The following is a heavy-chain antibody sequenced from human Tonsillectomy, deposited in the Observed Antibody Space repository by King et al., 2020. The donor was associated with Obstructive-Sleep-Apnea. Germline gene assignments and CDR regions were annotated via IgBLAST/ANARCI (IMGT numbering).Heavy chain of an antibody. D-gene: IGHD2/OR15-2a*01. CDR3: ARRDFLGYSHHPYEYFQH. CDR1: GYSFTSYW. Sequence: VQLVESGAEVKKPGESLKISCKGSGYSFTSYWIGWVRQMPGKGLEWMGIIYPGDSDTRYSPSFQGQVTISADKSISTAYLQWSSLKASDTAMYYCARRDFLGYSHHPYEYFQHWGQGTLVTVSS. CDR2: IYPGDSDT. J-gene: IGHJ1*01. V-gene: IGHV5-51*01.